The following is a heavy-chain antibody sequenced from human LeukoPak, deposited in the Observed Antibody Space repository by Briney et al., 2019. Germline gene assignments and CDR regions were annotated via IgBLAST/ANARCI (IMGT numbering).Heavy chain of an antibody. Sequence: SETLSLTCTVSGASISSYYWSWIRQPTGKALEWIGRIYVTGSTTYNPSLESRVTMSLDTSKNHFSLKLRSVTAADTAVYYCARAMVRGNYYFDYWGQGTLVTVSS. J-gene: IGHJ4*02. CDR3: ARAMVRGNYYFDY. V-gene: IGHV4-4*07. D-gene: IGHD3-10*01. CDR2: IYVTGST. CDR1: GASISSYY.